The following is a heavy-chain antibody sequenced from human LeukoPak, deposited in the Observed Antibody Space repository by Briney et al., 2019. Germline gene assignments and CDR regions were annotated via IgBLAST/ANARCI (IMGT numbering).Heavy chain of an antibody. CDR2: IYYSGST. CDR3: ARQVVAVAGTGYFDY. CDR1: GGSIRSSSYY. V-gene: IGHV4-39*01. Sequence: SETLSLTCTVSGGSIRSSSYYWGWIRQPPGKGLEWIGSIYYSGSTYYNASLKSRGTISVDTSKNQFSLKLNSVTAADTAVYFCARQVVAVAGTGYFDYWGQGTPVTVSS. D-gene: IGHD6-19*01. J-gene: IGHJ4*02.